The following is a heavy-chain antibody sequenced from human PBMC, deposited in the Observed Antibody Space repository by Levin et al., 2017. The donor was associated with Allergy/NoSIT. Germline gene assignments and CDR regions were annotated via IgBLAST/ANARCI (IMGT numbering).Heavy chain of an antibody. V-gene: IGHV1-2*02. J-gene: IGHJ2*01. CDR2: INPNSGGT. CDR3: ARDVGITIFGVVNYWYFDL. D-gene: IGHD3-3*01. CDR1: GYTFTGYY. Sequence: GESLKISCKASGYTFTGYYMHWVRQAPGQGLEWMGWINPNSGGTNYAQKFQGRVTMTRDTSISTAYMELSRLRSDDTAVYYCARDVGITIFGVVNYWYFDLWGRGTLVTVSS.